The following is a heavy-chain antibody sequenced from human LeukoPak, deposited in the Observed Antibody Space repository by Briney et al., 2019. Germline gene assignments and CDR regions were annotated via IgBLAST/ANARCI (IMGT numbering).Heavy chain of an antibody. CDR1: GFTFSSYA. D-gene: IGHD2-2*01. CDR2: ISGSGGST. V-gene: IGHV3-23*01. CDR3: AKDRPRYCSSTSCYWGRIDY. J-gene: IGHJ4*02. Sequence: GGSLRLSCAASGFTFSSYAMSWGRQAPGKGLEWDSAISGSGGSTYYADSVKGRFTISRDNSKNTLYLQMNSLRAEDTAVYYCAKDRPRYCSSTSCYWGRIDYWGQGTLVTVSS.